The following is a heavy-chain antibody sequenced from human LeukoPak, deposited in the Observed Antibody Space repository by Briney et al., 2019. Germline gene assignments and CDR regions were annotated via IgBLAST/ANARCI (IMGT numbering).Heavy chain of an antibody. CDR3: VRAAAEDY. Sequence: GGSLRLSCAASGFTFSDHIMNWVRQLPGKRLEWVAYVSGSGSTVYYADSVKGRFTISRDNAKNSLYLQMNSLRADDTAVYYCVRAAAEDYWGQGTLVTVSS. CDR1: GFTFSDHI. D-gene: IGHD6-13*01. CDR2: VSGSGSTV. J-gene: IGHJ4*02. V-gene: IGHV3-48*04.